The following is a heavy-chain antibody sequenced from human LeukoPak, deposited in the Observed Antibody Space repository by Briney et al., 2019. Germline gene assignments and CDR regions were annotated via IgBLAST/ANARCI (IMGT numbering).Heavy chain of an antibody. CDR2: IYHSGST. Sequence: SETLSLTCAVSGGSISSSNWWSWVRQPPGKGLEWIGEIYHSGSTNYNPSLKSRVTISVDKSKNQFSLKLSSVTAADTAVYYCARDLSSGWSPRHFDYWGRGTLVTVSS. D-gene: IGHD6-19*01. CDR3: ARDLSSGWSPRHFDY. V-gene: IGHV4-4*02. CDR1: GGSISSSNW. J-gene: IGHJ4*02.